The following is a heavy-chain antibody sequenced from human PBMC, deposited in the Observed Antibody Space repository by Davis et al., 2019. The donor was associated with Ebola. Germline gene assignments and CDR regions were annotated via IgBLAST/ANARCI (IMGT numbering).Heavy chain of an antibody. CDR1: GYTLTSYG. CDR3: ARLHGLVPAANDYYYGMDV. CDR2: ISGHTVKI. D-gene: IGHD2-2*01. V-gene: IGHV1-18*01. J-gene: IGHJ6*02. Sequence: ASVNVSCKASGYTLTSYGIIWVRPAPGQGLEWMGWISGHTVKINYAQKLQGRVTMTTDTSTSTAYMELRSLRSDDTAVYFCARLHGLVPAANDYYYGMDVWGQGTTVTVSS.